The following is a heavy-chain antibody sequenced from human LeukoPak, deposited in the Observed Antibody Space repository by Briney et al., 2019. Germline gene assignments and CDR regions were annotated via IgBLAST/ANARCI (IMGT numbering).Heavy chain of an antibody. V-gene: IGHV4-4*02. D-gene: IGHD1-1*01. CDR2: IYHSGST. CDR3: ARHQQQLARWHDAFDI. Sequence: SETLSLTCAVSGGSISSSNWWSWVRQPPGKGLEWIGEIYHSGSTNYNPSLKSRVTISVDKSKNQFSLNLNSVTAADTAVYYCARHQQQLARWHDAFDIWGQGTVVTVSS. J-gene: IGHJ3*02. CDR1: GGSISSSNW.